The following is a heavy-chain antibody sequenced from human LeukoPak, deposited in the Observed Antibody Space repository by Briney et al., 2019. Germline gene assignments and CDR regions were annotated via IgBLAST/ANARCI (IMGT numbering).Heavy chain of an antibody. CDR3: ARDIGGWQQWLAFDY. CDR1: GFTVSSNY. Sequence: GGSLRLSCAASGFTVSSNYMSWVRRAPGKGLEWVSVIYSDDTTYYADSVKGRFSISRDNSKNTLYLQMNSLRAEDTAVYFCARDIGGWQQWLAFDYWGQGTLVTVSS. V-gene: IGHV3-66*01. D-gene: IGHD6-19*01. CDR2: IYSDDTT. J-gene: IGHJ4*02.